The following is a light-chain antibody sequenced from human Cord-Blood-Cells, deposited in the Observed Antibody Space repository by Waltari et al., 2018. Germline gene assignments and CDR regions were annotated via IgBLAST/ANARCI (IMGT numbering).Light chain of an antibody. CDR2: DVS. J-gene: IGLJ3*02. CDR1: SSDVGGYNY. Sequence: QSALTQPRSVSGSPGQSVTISCTGTSSDVGGYNYVSWYQQHPGKAPQLMISDVSKRPSGVPDRSSGSKSGNTASLTISGLQAEDEADYYCCSYAGSYTLGVFGGGTKLTVL. CDR3: CSYAGSYTLGV. V-gene: IGLV2-11*01.